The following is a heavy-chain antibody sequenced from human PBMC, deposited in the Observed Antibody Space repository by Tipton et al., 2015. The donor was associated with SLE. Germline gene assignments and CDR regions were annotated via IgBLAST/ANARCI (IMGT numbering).Heavy chain of an antibody. CDR1: GFTLSGSA. V-gene: IGHV3-73*01. D-gene: IGHD4-11*01. CDR2: IRSKANNYAT. J-gene: IGHJ4*02. Sequence: GSLRLFCAASGFTLSGSAMHWVRQASGKGLEWVGRIRSKANNYATAYAASVKGRFTISRDDSKNTAYLQMNSLETENTAVYYCTRHVGGTVIPFDYWGQGTLVTVSS. CDR3: TRHVGGTVIPFDY.